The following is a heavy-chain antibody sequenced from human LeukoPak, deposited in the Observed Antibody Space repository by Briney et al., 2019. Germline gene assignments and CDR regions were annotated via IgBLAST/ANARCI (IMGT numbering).Heavy chain of an antibody. J-gene: IGHJ4*02. CDR1: GGSISSYY. CDR3: AREYSSGWSGTGY. CDR2: IYYSGST. D-gene: IGHD6-19*01. Sequence: PSETLSLTCTVSGGSISSYYWSWIRQPPGKGLEWIGHIYYSGSTNYNPSLKSRVTISVDTSKNQFSLKLSSVTAADTAVYYCAREYSSGWSGTGYWGQGTLVTVSS. V-gene: IGHV4-59*01.